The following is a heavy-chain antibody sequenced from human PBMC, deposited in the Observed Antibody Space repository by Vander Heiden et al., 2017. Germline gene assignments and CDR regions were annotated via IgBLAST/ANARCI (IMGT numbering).Heavy chain of an antibody. V-gene: IGHV3-30-3*01. D-gene: IGHD4-17*01. CDR1: GFTFSSYA. CDR3: ARDAHLDYGDYEKRFLGYFDL. CDR2: ISYDGSNK. J-gene: IGHJ2*01. Sequence: QVQLVESGGGVVQPGRSLRLSCAASGFTFSSYAMHWVRQAPGKGLEWVAVISYDGSNKYYADSVKGRFTIARDNSKNTLYLQMNSLRAEDTAVYYCARDAHLDYGDYEKRFLGYFDLWGRGTLVTVSP.